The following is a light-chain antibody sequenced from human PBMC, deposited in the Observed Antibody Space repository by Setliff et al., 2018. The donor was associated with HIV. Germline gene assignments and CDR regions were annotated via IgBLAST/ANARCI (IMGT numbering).Light chain of an antibody. CDR3: SSYTIRNTLL. CDR2: EVT. V-gene: IGLV2-14*01. CDR1: SSDVGGYNY. Sequence: QSVLTQHASVSGSPGQSITISCTGTSSDVGGYNYVSWYQQHPGKAPKLMIYEVTNRPSGISNRFSGSKSGNTASLTISGLQAEDEADYYCSSYTIRNTLLFGTGTKVTVL. J-gene: IGLJ1*01.